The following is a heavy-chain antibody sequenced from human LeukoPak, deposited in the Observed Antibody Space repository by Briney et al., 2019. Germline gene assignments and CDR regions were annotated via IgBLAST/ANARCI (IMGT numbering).Heavy chain of an antibody. Sequence: GGSLRLSFAASGFSFNDAWMSWVRQAPGKGLEWVGRIKSKTEGEATDYAAPMKGRFTISRDDSKNTLTLQINSLKTEDTGVYYCTTDGGLTTVTTYADFDYWGQGTLVTVSS. D-gene: IGHD4-17*01. CDR1: GFSFNDAW. J-gene: IGHJ4*02. CDR3: TTDGGLTTVTTYADFDY. CDR2: IKSKTEGEAT. V-gene: IGHV3-15*01.